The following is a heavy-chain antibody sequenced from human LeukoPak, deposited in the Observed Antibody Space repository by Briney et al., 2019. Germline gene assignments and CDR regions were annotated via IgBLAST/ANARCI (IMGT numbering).Heavy chain of an antibody. CDR3: ARDLTALTLYDN. J-gene: IGHJ4*02. CDR2: ISDSGNTI. V-gene: IGHV3-11*01. D-gene: IGHD2-21*02. Sequence: PGGTLRLSCTASGFTFSNYYMAWIRQAPGKGLEWVSSISDSGNTIYNADSVKGRFTVSRDNAKNSLYLQMNSMRAEATAVYYCARDLTALTLYDNWGQGTLVTVSS. CDR1: GFTFSNYY.